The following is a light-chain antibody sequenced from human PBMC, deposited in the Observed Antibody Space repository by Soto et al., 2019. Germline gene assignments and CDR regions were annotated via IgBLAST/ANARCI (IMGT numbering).Light chain of an antibody. CDR2: MGS. Sequence: DIVMTQSPLSLPVTPGEPASISCRSSESLLHSNGYNYLDWYLQKPGQSPPLLIFMGSNRASGVPDRFSGSGSGTDFTLRISRVEAEDVGVYYCMQALHTPSTFGQGTKVYIK. CDR1: ESLLHSNGYNY. J-gene: IGKJ1*01. V-gene: IGKV2-28*01. CDR3: MQALHTPST.